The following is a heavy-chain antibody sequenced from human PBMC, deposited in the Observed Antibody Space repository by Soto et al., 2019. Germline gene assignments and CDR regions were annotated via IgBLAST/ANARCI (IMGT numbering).Heavy chain of an antibody. D-gene: IGHD1-1*01. J-gene: IGHJ4*02. Sequence: PSETLSLTCAVYGGSFNNYYWNWIRQPPGKGLEWIGEINHSGSTNHNPSLKSRSTISIDTSKNQFSLRLSSVTAADTAVYYCARGRLELHYWGQGTLVTVSS. CDR3: ARGRLELHY. V-gene: IGHV4-34*01. CDR2: INHSGST. CDR1: GGSFNNYY.